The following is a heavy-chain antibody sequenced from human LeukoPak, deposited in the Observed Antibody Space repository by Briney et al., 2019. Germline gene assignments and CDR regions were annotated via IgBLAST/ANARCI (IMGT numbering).Heavy chain of an antibody. D-gene: IGHD2-15*01. CDR1: GFTFDDYG. CDR2: INWNGGST. J-gene: IGHJ4*02. CDR3: ARDLGHCSGGSCSYYFDY. Sequence: GGSLRLSCAASGFTFDDYGMSWVRQAPGKGLEWVTGINWNGGSTGYADSVKGRFTISRDNAKNSLYLQMNSLRAEDTALYYCARDLGHCSGGSCSYYFDYLGQGTLVTVSS. V-gene: IGHV3-20*04.